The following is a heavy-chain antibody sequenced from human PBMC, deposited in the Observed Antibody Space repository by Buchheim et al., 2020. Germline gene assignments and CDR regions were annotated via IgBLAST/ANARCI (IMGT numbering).Heavy chain of an antibody. D-gene: IGHD6-6*01. Sequence: EVQLVESGGGLVQPGGSLRLSCAASVFTFSTYSMSWVRQAPGTGLEWVAYISSSSTTIYYADSVKGRFTTSRDNAKNSLYLQMNSLRDEDTAVYYCAREYSSSSGRAFDIWGQGT. CDR1: VFTFSTYS. J-gene: IGHJ3*02. V-gene: IGHV3-48*02. CDR2: ISSSSTTI. CDR3: AREYSSSSGRAFDI.